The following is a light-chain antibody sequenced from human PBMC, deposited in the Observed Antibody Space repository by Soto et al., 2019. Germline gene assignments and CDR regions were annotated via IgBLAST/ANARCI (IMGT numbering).Light chain of an antibody. CDR1: SSDVGGYNY. J-gene: IGLJ1*01. V-gene: IGLV2-8*01. Sequence: QSALTQPPSASGSPGQSVTISCTGTSSDVGGYNYVSWYQQHPGKAPKLMIYEVSQRPSGVPHRFSGSKSGNTASLTVSGLQDDDEADYYCSSYAGSNNNYVFGTGTKLTFL. CDR3: SSYAGSNNNYV. CDR2: EVS.